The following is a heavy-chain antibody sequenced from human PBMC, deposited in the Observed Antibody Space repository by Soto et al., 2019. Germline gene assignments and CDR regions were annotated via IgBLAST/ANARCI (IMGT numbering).Heavy chain of an antibody. CDR2: ISSSRSYI. CDR3: ARDPEAAAGRGTSDWFDP. CDR1: GFTFSSYI. Sequence: EVQLVESGGGLVKPGGSLRLSCAASGFTFSSYIMNWVRQDPGKGLEWGSSISSSRSYIYYADSVKGQFTISRDNAKNSLYLQMNSLRAEDTDVYYCARDPEAAAGRGTSDWFDPWGQGTLVTVSS. V-gene: IGHV3-21*01. J-gene: IGHJ5*02. D-gene: IGHD6-13*01.